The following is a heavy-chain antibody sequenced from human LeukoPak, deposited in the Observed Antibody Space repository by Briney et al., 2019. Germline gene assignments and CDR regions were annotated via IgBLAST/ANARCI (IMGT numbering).Heavy chain of an antibody. D-gene: IGHD2/OR15-2a*01. Sequence: SETLSLTCTVSGGSISSYYWNWIRQPPGKGLEWIGYIYYSGSTNYNPSLKSRVTISVDTSKNQFSLKLSSVTAADTAVYYCAGHHPRNTVDFWGQGTLVTVSS. CDR1: GGSISSYY. CDR3: AGHHPRNTVDF. CDR2: IYYSGST. V-gene: IGHV4-59*08. J-gene: IGHJ4*02.